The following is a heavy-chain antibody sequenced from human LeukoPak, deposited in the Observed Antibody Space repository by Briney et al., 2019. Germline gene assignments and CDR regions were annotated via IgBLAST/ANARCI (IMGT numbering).Heavy chain of an antibody. CDR2: ISAYNGNT. J-gene: IGHJ4*02. V-gene: IGHV1-18*01. D-gene: IGHD4-17*01. Sequence: ASVKVSCKASGYTFTSYGISWVRQAPGQGLEWMGWISAYNGNTNYAQKLQGRVTMTTDTSTSTAYMELRSLRSDDTAVYYCARDWGMTTVTNYFDYWGQGTLVTVSS. CDR3: ARDWGMTTVTNYFDY. CDR1: GYTFTSYG.